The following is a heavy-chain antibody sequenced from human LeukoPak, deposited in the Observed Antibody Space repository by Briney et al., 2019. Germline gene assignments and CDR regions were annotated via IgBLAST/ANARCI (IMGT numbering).Heavy chain of an antibody. CDR2: IYPGDSDT. D-gene: IGHD5-18*01. Sequence: GESLKISCKGSGYSFTSYWIGWVRQMPGKGPEWMGIIYPGDSDTRYSPSFQGQVTISADKSISTAYPQWSSLKASDTAMYYCARRRYSYGLGLDAFDIWGQGTMVTVSS. CDR1: GYSFTSYW. V-gene: IGHV5-51*01. J-gene: IGHJ3*02. CDR3: ARRRYSYGLGLDAFDI.